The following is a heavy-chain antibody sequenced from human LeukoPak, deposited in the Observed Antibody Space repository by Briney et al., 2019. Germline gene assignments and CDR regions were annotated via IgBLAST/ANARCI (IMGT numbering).Heavy chain of an antibody. D-gene: IGHD5-18*01. CDR1: GFTVSIKY. CDR3: ASTSGYSYAKFDY. Sequence: GGSLRLSCAASGFTVSIKYMTWVRQTPGKGLEWVSVIYSGGDTFYADSVKGRFTISRDNSKNTLYLHMNSLRAEDTAVHYCASTSGYSYAKFDYWGQGTLVTVSS. CDR2: IYSGGDT. V-gene: IGHV3-53*01. J-gene: IGHJ4*02.